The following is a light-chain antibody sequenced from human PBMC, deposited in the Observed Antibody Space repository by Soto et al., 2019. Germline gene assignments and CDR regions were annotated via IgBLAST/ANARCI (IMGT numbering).Light chain of an antibody. CDR3: QQLNNYPFA. V-gene: IGKV1-9*01. Sequence: DIQLTQSPSFLSASVGDRVTITCRASQGISSYLAWYQQKPGKAPKLLIYAASTLQSGVPSRFSGSGSCTEFTLTISSLQPEDFATYYCQQLNNYPFALGPGTKVDTK. J-gene: IGKJ3*01. CDR1: QGISSY. CDR2: AAS.